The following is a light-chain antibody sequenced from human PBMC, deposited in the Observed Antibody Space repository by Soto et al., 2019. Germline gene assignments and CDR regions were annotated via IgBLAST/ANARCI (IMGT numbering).Light chain of an antibody. CDR1: SSNIGAGFD. J-gene: IGLJ2*01. CDR3: KPYDNSLLAYV. Sequence: QAVVTQPPSVSGARGQRLTISCAGTSSNIGAGFDVHWYQQLPGTATKLLIYANDDRPSGVPDRFSGSTSGTSDSLAITGLQAEDAADYYCKPYDNSLLAYVFGGGTKLTVL. V-gene: IGLV1-40*01. CDR2: AND.